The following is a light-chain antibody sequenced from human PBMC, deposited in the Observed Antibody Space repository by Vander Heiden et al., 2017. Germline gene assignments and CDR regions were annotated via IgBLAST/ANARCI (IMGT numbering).Light chain of an antibody. V-gene: IGLV3-1*01. CDR2: QDS. CDR3: QAWDSSTAI. J-gene: IGLJ2*01. Sequence: SYELTQPPSVSVSPGQTASITCSGDKLGDKYACWYQQKPGQSPLLVIYQDSNPPSGIPGRFSGSNSGNTATLTISGTQAMDEADYYCQAWDSSTAIFGGGTKLTVL. CDR1: KLGDKY.